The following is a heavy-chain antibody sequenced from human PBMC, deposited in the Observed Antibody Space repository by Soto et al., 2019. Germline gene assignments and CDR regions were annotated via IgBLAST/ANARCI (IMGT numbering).Heavy chain of an antibody. V-gene: IGHV1-2*02. CDR2: INPATGAA. CDR3: ARGGGVGVAGSAAFDM. J-gene: IGHJ3*02. CDR1: GYPVTAYY. Sequence: QLHLVQSGAVVKKPGASVTVSCSASGYPVTAYYMHWVRQAPGRGLEWMGGINPATGAAKYTQTFQGRVPMTRATSKSTVFMELSGLTSEDTAVFYCARGGGVGVAGSAAFDMWGQGTLVTVSS. D-gene: IGHD3-3*01.